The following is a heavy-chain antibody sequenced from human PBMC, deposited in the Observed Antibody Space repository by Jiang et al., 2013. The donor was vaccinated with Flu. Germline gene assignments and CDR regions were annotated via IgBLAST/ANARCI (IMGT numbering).Heavy chain of an antibody. CDR3: ARDSPDYYDSSGSHDXFDI. D-gene: IGHD3-22*01. Sequence: GAEVKKPGASVKVSCKASGYTFTSYGISWVRQAPGQGLEWMGWISAYNGNTNYAQKLQGRVTMTTDTSTSTAYMELRSLRSDDTAVYYCARDSPDYYDSSGSHDXFDIWGQGTMVTVSS. CDR1: GYTFTSYG. J-gene: IGHJ3*02. CDR2: ISAYNGNT. V-gene: IGHV1-18*04.